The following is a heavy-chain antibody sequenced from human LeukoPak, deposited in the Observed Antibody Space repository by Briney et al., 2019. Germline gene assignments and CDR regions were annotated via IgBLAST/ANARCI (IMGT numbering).Heavy chain of an antibody. D-gene: IGHD2-2*01. CDR3: ARADCSSSTCYLRRSWFDP. CDR1: GFTLSNYD. Sequence: GGSLRLSCAAPGFTLSNYDMNWVRQAPGKGLEWVSSISTSSRYIYYKDSVRGRFTISRDDAKNSLYLEINSLRAEDTAVYYCARADCSSSTCYLRRSWFDPWGQGTLVTVSS. J-gene: IGHJ5*02. V-gene: IGHV3-21*01. CDR2: ISTSSRYI.